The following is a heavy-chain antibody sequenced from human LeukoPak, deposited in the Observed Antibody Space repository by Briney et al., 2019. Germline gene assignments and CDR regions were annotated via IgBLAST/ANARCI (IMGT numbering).Heavy chain of an antibody. CDR1: GGSFSGYY. Sequence: SETLSLTCAVYGGSFSGYYWSWIRQPPGKGLEWIGEINHSGSTNYNPSLKSRVTISVDTSKNQFSLKLSSVTAADTAVYYCARGSGDIYGMDVWGKWTTVTVSS. D-gene: IGHD3-10*01. V-gene: IGHV4-34*01. CDR2: INHSGST. CDR3: ARGSGDIYGMDV. J-gene: IGHJ6*04.